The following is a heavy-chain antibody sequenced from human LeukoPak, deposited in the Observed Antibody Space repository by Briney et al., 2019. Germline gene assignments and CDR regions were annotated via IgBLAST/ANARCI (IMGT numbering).Heavy chain of an antibody. CDR2: ISSSSSTI. CDR1: GFTFSSYS. V-gene: IGHV3-48*01. CDR3: ARNSYTSNWYWFDY. D-gene: IGHD6-13*01. J-gene: IGHJ4*02. Sequence: GGSLRLPCAASGFTFSSYSMNWVRQAPGKGLEWVSYISSSSSTIYYADSVKGRFTISRDNAKNSLYLQMNSLRAEDTAVYFCARNSYTSNWYWFDYWGQGTLVTVSS.